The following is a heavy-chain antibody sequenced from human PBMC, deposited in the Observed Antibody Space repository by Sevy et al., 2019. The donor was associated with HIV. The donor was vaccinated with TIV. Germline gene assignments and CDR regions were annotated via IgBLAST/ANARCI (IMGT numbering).Heavy chain of an antibody. Sequence: GGSLRLSCAASGFIFRTYAMTWVRQAPGKGLEWVSTISAGGGSVYYADSVKGRFTISRDNSNNRLYLQMNTLRAEDTAVYSCAREEITGFGYWGRGTLVTVSS. D-gene: IGHD3-16*01. J-gene: IGHJ4*02. V-gene: IGHV3-23*01. CDR3: AREEITGFGY. CDR2: ISAGGGSV. CDR1: GFIFRTYA.